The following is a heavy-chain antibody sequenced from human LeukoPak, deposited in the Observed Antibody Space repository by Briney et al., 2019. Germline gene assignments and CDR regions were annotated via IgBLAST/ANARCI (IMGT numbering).Heavy chain of an antibody. CDR3: ARSTGDLGYCSSTSCYLPYNWFDP. CDR1: GYTFTSYG. CDR2: ISAYNGNT. V-gene: IGHV1-18*04. D-gene: IGHD2-2*01. Sequence: ASVKVSCKASGYTFTSYGISWVRQAPGQGLEWMGWISAYNGNTNYAQKLQGRVTMTTDTSTSTAYMELRSLRSGDTAVYYCARSTGDLGYCSSTSCYLPYNWFDPWGQGTLVTVSS. J-gene: IGHJ5*02.